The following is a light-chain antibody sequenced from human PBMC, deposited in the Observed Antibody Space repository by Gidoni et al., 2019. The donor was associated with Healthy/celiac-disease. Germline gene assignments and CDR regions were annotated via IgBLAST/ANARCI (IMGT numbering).Light chain of an antibody. CDR3: HQSYCPCFT. V-gene: IGKV1-39*01. J-gene: IGKJ5*01. CDR2: AAS. Sequence: SQIGRAPSSLCASVGEGVTSTYRASQSISSYLNWYQQKPGKAPKLLIYAASSLPSGVPPRFIGSGSGTDFTSSIRCLPPAVFGIHHCHQSYCPCFTFGQGTRLEIK. CDR1: QSISSY.